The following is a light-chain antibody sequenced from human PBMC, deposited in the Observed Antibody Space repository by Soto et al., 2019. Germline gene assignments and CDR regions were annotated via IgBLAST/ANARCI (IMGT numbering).Light chain of an antibody. CDR2: KAS. V-gene: IGKV1-5*03. J-gene: IGKJ1*01. CDR1: QSISIW. CDR3: QQYNSYRT. Sequence: DLQMTHSPSTLSASVGDRVTITCRASQSISIWLAWYQQKPGKAPKVLIYKASTLESGVPSRFSGSGSGTEFSLTISSLQPDDFATYYCQQYNSYRTFGQGTKVDIK.